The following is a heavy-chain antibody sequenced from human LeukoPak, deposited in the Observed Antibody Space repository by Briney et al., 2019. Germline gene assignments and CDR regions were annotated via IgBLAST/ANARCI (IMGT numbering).Heavy chain of an antibody. CDR1: GGTFSSYA. CDR2: IIPILGIA. D-gene: IGHD6-19*01. CDR3: AKWLTGDYYYYYGMDV. V-gene: IGHV1-69*04. J-gene: IGHJ6*02. Sequence: ASVKVSCKASGGTFSSYAISWVRQAPGQGLEWMGRIIPILGIANYAQKFQGRVTTTADKSTSTAYMELSSLRSEDTAVYYCAKWLTGDYYYYYGMDVWGQGTTVTVSS.